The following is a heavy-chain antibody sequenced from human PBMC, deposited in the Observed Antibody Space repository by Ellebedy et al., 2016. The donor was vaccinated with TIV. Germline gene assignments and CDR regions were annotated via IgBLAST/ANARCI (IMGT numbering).Heavy chain of an antibody. V-gene: IGHV1-2*02. D-gene: IGHD2-2*01. J-gene: IGHJ5*02. Sequence: ASVKVSCXASGYTFTGYYMHWVRQAPGQGLEWMGWINPNSGGPNYAQKFQGRVTMTRDTSISTAYMELSRLRSEDTAVYYCARGRYWVVVPAATSGIDWFDPWGQGTLVTVSS. CDR1: GYTFTGYY. CDR3: ARGRYWVVVPAATSGIDWFDP. CDR2: INPNSGGP.